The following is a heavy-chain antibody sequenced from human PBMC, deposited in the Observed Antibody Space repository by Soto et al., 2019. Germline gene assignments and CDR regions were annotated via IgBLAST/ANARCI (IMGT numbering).Heavy chain of an antibody. CDR2: IWYDGSNK. J-gene: IGHJ4*02. CDR1: GFTFSSYG. CDR3: ARGVGSSWSIGGYYFDY. Sequence: GGSLRLSCAASGFTFSSYGMHWVRQAPGKGLEWVAVIWYDGSNKYYADSVKGRFTISRDNSKNTLYLQMNSLRAEDTAVYYCARGVGSSWSIGGYYFDYWGQGTLVPVSS. V-gene: IGHV3-33*01. D-gene: IGHD6-13*01.